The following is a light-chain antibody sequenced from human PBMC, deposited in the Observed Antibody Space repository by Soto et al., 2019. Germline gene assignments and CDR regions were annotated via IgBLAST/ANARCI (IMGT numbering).Light chain of an antibody. V-gene: IGKV3-20*01. J-gene: IGKJ5*01. CDR2: GAS. Sequence: EIVLTQSPDTLSLSPGEIVTLSCRASQSVTTRLAWYQHKPAQAPRLLMSGASSRASGVPVRFSGSGSGTDFTLTISRLEPEDFAVYYCQQYGSSPTFGQGTRLEIK. CDR1: QSVTTR. CDR3: QQYGSSPT.